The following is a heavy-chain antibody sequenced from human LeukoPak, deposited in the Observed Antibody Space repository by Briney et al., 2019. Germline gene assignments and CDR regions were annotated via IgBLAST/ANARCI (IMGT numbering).Heavy chain of an antibody. CDR2: ISSSSSYI. V-gene: IGHV3-21*01. D-gene: IGHD2-15*01. J-gene: IGHJ6*03. CDR1: GFTFSSYS. CDR3: ARSPREDNYYYYYMDV. Sequence: GGSLRLSCAAPGFTFSSYSMNWVRQAPGKGLEWVSSISSSSSYIYYADSVKGRFTISRDNAKNSLYLQMNSLRAEDTAVYYCARSPREDNYYYYYMDVWGKGTTVTVSS.